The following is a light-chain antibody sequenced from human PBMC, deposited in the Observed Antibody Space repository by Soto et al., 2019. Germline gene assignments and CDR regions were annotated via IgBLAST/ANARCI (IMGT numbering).Light chain of an antibody. V-gene: IGLV2-23*02. J-gene: IGLJ3*02. Sequence: QSALTQSASVSRSPGQSITISCTGTSSGVGTYNLVSWYQHYPGNAPQLMIYEVNERPSGVSNRFSGSKSGNTASPTISGLQAEDESDYYCCSYATGTTWVFGGGTKVTVL. CDR2: EVN. CDR1: SSGVGTYNL. CDR3: CSYATGTTWV.